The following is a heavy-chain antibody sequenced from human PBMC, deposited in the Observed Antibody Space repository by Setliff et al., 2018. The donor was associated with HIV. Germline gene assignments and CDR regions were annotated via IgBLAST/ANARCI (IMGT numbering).Heavy chain of an antibody. D-gene: IGHD6-19*01. V-gene: IGHV1-69*05. CDR1: GYTFTNYA. J-gene: IGHJ4*02. Sequence: SVKVSCKASGYTFTNYAISWLRQAPGQGLEWMGGIIPIFGTANYAQNFQGRVTITTDESTSTAYMELSSLRSDDTAMYYCARKYTGGPLDYWGQGTLVTVSS. CDR3: ARKYTGGPLDY. CDR2: IIPIFGTA.